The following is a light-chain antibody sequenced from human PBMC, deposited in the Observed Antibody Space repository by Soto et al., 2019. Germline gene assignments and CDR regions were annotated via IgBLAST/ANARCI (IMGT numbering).Light chain of an antibody. V-gene: IGLV1-40*01. CDR2: DNT. Sequence: QPVLTQPPSVSGAPGQRVTISCTGSRSNIGAGYAVHWYQQLPGTAPKLLIYDNTNRPSGVPDRFSASESGTSASLAITGLPSEDEADYYCQSYDTSLSASVFGGGTKLTVL. CDR3: QSYDTSLSASV. J-gene: IGLJ2*01. CDR1: RSNIGAGYA.